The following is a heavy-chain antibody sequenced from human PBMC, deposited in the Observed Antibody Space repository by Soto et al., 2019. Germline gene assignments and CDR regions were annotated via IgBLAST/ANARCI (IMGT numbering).Heavy chain of an antibody. CDR1: GFTFDDYA. J-gene: IGHJ4*02. CDR2: ISWNSASM. D-gene: IGHD1-26*01. Sequence: PGGSLRLSCAASGFTFDDYAMHWVRQAPGKGLEWVSGISWNSASMDYADSVKDRFSISRDNAENSLYLQMNILKIEDTAFYYCARSFSDSYYDLDFWGQETLVTVSS. CDR3: ARSFSDSYYDLDF. V-gene: IGHV3-9*01.